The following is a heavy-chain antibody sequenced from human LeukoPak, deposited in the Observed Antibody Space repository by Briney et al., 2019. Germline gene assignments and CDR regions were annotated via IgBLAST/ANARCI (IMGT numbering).Heavy chain of an antibody. J-gene: IGHJ4*02. Sequence: ASVKVSCKASGYTFTGYYMHWVRQAPGQGLEWMGRINPNSGGTNYAQKFQGRVTMTRDTSISTAYMELSRLRSDDTAVYYCARSNFWSGRGYFWGQGTLVTVSS. CDR2: INPNSGGT. V-gene: IGHV1-2*06. CDR1: GYTFTGYY. D-gene: IGHD3-3*01. CDR3: ARSNFWSGRGYF.